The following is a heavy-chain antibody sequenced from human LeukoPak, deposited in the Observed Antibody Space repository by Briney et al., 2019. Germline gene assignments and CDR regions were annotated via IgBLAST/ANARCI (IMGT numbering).Heavy chain of an antibody. CDR2: ISGSGGST. Sequence: GGSLRLSCAASGFTFSSYAMSWVRQAPGKGLEWVSAISGSGGSTYYADSVKGRFTISRDDSKNTLYLQMNSLRAEDTAVYYCAKSLGGITLIKGSGPFDYWGQGTLVTVSS. CDR3: AKSLGGITLIKGSGPFDY. CDR1: GFTFSSYA. J-gene: IGHJ4*02. D-gene: IGHD3-10*01. V-gene: IGHV3-23*01.